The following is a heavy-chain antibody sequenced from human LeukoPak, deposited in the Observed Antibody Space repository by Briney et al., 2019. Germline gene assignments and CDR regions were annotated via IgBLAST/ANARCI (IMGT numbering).Heavy chain of an antibody. CDR3: ARDGGEWELLYFDY. J-gene: IGHJ4*02. D-gene: IGHD1-26*01. V-gene: IGHV4-4*07. CDR1: GGSISSYY. Sequence: SETLSLTCTVSGGSISSYYWSWIRQPAGKGLEWIGRIYTSGSTNYNPSLKSRVTISVDTSKNQFSLKLSSVTAADTAVYYCARDGGEWELLYFDYWGQGTLVTVSS. CDR2: IYTSGST.